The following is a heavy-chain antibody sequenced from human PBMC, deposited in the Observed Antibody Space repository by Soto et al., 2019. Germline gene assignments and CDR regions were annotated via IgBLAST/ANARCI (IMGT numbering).Heavy chain of an antibody. D-gene: IGHD2-15*01. CDR3: ALRGYCSGGSCYNWFDP. CDR2: INHSGST. V-gene: IGHV4-34*01. J-gene: IGHJ5*02. Sequence: SETLSLTCAVYGGSFSGYYWSWIRQPPGKGLEWIGEINHSGSTNYNPSLKSRVTISVDTSKNQFSLKLSSVTAADTAVYYCALRGYCSGGSCYNWFDPWGQGTLVTSPQ. CDR1: GGSFSGYY.